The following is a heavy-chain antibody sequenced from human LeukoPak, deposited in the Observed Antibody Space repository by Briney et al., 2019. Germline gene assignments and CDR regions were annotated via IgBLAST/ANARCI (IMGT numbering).Heavy chain of an antibody. CDR3: ELQGPGFHRGLH. J-gene: IGHJ1*01. Sequence: SETLSLTCTVSGVSISSYYWNWIRQPAGKGLEWIGHIYTSGSTNYNPSLTSRVTMSVDTSKNQFSLKLSSVTAADTAVYYCELQGPGFHRGLHWSRGSLVTVSS. CDR2: IYTSGST. CDR1: GVSISSYY. D-gene: IGHD1-26*01. V-gene: IGHV4-4*07.